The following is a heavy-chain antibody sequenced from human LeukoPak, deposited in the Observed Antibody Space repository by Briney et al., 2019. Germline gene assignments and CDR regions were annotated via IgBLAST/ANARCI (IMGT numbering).Heavy chain of an antibody. CDR1: GFTFSSYW. J-gene: IGHJ6*04. CDR2: IKQDGSEK. Sequence: GGSLRLSCAASGFTFSSYWMSWVRQAPGKGLEWVANIKQDGSEKYYVDSVKGRFTISRDNAKNSLYLQMNSLRAEDSAVYYCAELGITMIGGVWGKGTTVTISS. V-gene: IGHV3-7*01. D-gene: IGHD3-10*02. CDR3: AELGITMIGGV.